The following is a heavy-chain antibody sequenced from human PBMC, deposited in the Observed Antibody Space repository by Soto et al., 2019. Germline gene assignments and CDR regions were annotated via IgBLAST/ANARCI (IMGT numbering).Heavy chain of an antibody. CDR2: ISYDGSNK. V-gene: IGHV3-30-3*01. D-gene: IGHD6-13*01. J-gene: IGHJ6*02. Sequence: GGSLSLSCAASGFTFSSYAMHWVRQAPGKGLEWVAVISYDGSNKYYADSVKGRFTISRDNSKNTLYLQMNSLRAEDTAVYYCARGRQQLDYYGMDVWGQGTTVTVSS. CDR3: ARGRQQLDYYGMDV. CDR1: GFTFSSYA.